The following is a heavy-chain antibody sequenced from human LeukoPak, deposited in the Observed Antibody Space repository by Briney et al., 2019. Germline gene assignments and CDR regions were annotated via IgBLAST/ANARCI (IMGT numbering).Heavy chain of an antibody. J-gene: IGHJ4*02. CDR3: AIAYSYGPVDY. Sequence: PGGSLRLSCAASGFTFSDYYMSWIRQAPGKGLEWVSYISSSGSTIYYADSVKGRFTISRDNAKNSLYLQMISLRAEDTAVYYCAIAYSYGPVDYWGQGTLVTVSS. V-gene: IGHV3-11*01. CDR2: ISSSGSTI. D-gene: IGHD5-18*01. CDR1: GFTFSDYY.